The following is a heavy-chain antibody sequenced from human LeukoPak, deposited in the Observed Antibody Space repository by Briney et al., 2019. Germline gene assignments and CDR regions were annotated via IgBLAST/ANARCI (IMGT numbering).Heavy chain of an antibody. CDR3: ARDAYNYGYYYYYCMDV. D-gene: IGHD5-18*01. CDR1: GYTFTSYG. V-gene: IGHV1-18*01. CDR2: ISAYNGNT. Sequence: GAAVKVSCKASGYTFTSYGISWVRQAPGQGLEWMGWISAYNGNTNYAQKLQGRVTMTTDTSTSTAYMELSSLRSEDTAVYYCARDAYNYGYYYYYCMDVWGKGTTVTISS. J-gene: IGHJ6*03.